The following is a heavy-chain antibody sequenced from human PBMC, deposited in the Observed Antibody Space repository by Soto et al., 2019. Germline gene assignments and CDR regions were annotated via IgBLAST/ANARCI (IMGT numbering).Heavy chain of an antibody. CDR2: MQDSGST. D-gene: IGHD6-6*01. Sequence: QVQLQELGPGLVKPSETLSLTCTVSCASISSCYWNWIRQPPGKGLEWIGYMQDSGSTSYNPSLKSRVTISVDTSRNQLSLKLTSVTAADTAVYYCAAPPRYWGQGILVTVSS. CDR3: AAPPRY. J-gene: IGHJ4*02. CDR1: CASISSCY. V-gene: IGHV4-59*01.